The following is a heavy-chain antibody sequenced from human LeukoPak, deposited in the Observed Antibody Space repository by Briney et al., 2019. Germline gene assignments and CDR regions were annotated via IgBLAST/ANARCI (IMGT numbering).Heavy chain of an antibody. Sequence: SETLSLTCAVSGGSISSGCYSWSWIRQPPGKGLEWIGYIYHSGSTYYNPSLKSRVTISVDRSKNQFSLKLSSVTAADTAVYYCARLQATAYCGGDCYSSPGWFDPWGQGTLVTVSS. CDR3: ARLQATAYCGGDCYSSPGWFDP. D-gene: IGHD2-21*02. V-gene: IGHV4-30-2*01. CDR1: GGSISSGCYS. CDR2: IYHSGST. J-gene: IGHJ5*02.